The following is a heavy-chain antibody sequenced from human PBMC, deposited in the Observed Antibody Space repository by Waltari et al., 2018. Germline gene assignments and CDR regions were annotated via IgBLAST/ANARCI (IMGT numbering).Heavy chain of an antibody. CDR2: VDPEDGEK. V-gene: IGHV1-69-2*01. J-gene: IGHJ3*02. CDR1: GYTFTDYY. Sequence: EVQLVQSGAEVKKPGATVKISCKVSGYTFTDYYMHWVQPAPGKGREWMRLVDPEDGEKIYAERFQGRDTITAGTSTDTADMELSSLRSEDTAVYYWATFDAFDIWGQGTMVTGSS. CDR3: ATFDAFDI.